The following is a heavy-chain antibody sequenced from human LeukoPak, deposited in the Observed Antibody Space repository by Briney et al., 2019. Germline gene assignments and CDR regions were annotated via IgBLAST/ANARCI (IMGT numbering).Heavy chain of an antibody. V-gene: IGHV4-59*08. J-gene: IGHJ2*01. CDR3: ARIYYYDSSGYSTIYWYFDL. D-gene: IGHD3-22*01. CDR2: IYYSGST. CDR1: GGSISSYY. Sequence: ASETLSLTCTVSGGSISSYYWSWIRQPPGKGLEWIGYIYYSGSTNYNPSLKSRVTISVDTSKNQLSLKLSSVTAADTAVYYCARIYYYDSSGYSTIYWYFDLWGRGTLVTVSS.